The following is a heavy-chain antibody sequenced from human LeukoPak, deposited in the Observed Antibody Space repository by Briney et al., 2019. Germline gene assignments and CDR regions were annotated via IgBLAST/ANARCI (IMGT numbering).Heavy chain of an antibody. CDR1: GDSMSSGTYY. D-gene: IGHD4-11*01. Sequence: SETLSLTCTVSGDSMSSGTYYWSWIRQPAGKRLEYPGRIFSSGNSNYNPSLKSRVTMSMDTSKSQFSLNLSSATAADTAVYYCAREGYYSNFVTDYWGQGTLVTVSS. CDR3: AREGYYSNFVTDY. V-gene: IGHV4-61*02. J-gene: IGHJ4*02. CDR2: IFSSGNS.